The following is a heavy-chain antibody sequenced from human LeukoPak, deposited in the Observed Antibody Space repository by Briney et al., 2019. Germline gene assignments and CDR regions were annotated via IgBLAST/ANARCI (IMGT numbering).Heavy chain of an antibody. Sequence: GGSLRLSCAASGFTFSSNSMTWVHQAPGKGLEWVSSISRSSTYIYYADSVKGRFTISRDNAKNSLSLQMNSLRAEDTAIYYCTRGTAVVDSESWGQGTLATVSS. CDR2: ISRSSTYI. D-gene: IGHD5-18*01. CDR1: GFTFSSNS. CDR3: TRGTAVVDSES. V-gene: IGHV3-21*01. J-gene: IGHJ4*02.